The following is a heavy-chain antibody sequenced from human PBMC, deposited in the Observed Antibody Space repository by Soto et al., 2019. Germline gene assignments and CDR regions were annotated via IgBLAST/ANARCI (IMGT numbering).Heavy chain of an antibody. CDR2: ISGSGGST. Sequence: WVRQAPGKGLEWVSTISGSGGSTYYADSVKGRFTISRDNSKDTLYLQMNSLRAEDTAVYYCAKDQGSSWYEIDYWGQGNLVTVSS. V-gene: IGHV3-23*01. D-gene: IGHD6-13*01. J-gene: IGHJ4*02. CDR3: AKDQGSSWYEIDY.